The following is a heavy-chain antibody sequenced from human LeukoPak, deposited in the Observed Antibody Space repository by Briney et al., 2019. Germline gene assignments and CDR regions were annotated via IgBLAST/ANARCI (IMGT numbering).Heavy chain of an antibody. CDR1: GFTFSSYG. V-gene: IGHV3-23*01. J-gene: IGHJ4*02. CDR2: ISGSAGST. CDR3: AKPIVLISQYDY. Sequence: PGGSLTLSCAASGFTFSSYGMSWVRQAPGKGLEGVSGISGSAGSTYYADSVKGRFTISRDNSKNTLYLQMNSLRAEDTAVYYCAKPIVLISQYDYWGQGTLVTVSS. D-gene: IGHD3-22*01.